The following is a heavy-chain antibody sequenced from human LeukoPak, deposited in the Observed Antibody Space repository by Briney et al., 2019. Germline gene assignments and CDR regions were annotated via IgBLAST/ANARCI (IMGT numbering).Heavy chain of an antibody. D-gene: IGHD6-13*01. CDR2: IIPIFGTA. V-gene: IGHV1-69*13. CDR3: ARDPRPYSSSWFDY. J-gene: IGHJ4*02. CDR1: GGTFSSYA. Sequence: ASVKVSCKASGGTFSSYAISWVRQAPGQGLEWMGGIIPIFGTANYAQKFQGRVTITADESTSTAYMELSSLRSEDTAVYYCARDPRPYSSSWFDYWGQGTLVTVSS.